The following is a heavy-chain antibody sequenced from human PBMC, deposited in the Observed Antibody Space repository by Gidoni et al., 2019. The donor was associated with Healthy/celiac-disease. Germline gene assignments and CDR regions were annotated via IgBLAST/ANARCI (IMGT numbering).Heavy chain of an antibody. J-gene: IGHJ4*02. CDR1: GFPFTSYS. V-gene: IGHV3-21*01. CDR2: ISSSSSYI. CDR3: AREDYYDTPPVD. Sequence: EVPLVESGGGLVKPGGSLSLSCAASGFPFTSYSMNWVRKAPGKGLEWVSSISSSSSYINYEDSVKGRFTISRDNAKNSLYLQMNSLRAEDTAVYYCAREDYYDTPPVDWGQGTLVTVSS. D-gene: IGHD3-22*01.